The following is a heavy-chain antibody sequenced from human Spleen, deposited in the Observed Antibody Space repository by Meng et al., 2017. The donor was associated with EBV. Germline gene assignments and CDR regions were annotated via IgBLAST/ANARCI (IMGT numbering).Heavy chain of an antibody. D-gene: IGHD6-19*01. CDR2: INPSSCDT. CDR3: ARVIAVAGTVFDP. V-gene: IGHV1-2*06. Sequence: QVQLVQSGAGVKKPGAPVKVFCKASGYTFTGYYMHWVRQAPGQGLEWMGRINPSSCDTNYAQKFKGRVTMTRDTSINTAYTELSGLRTDDTAVYYCARVIAVAGTVFDPWGQGTLVTVSS. J-gene: IGHJ5*02. CDR1: GYTFTGYY.